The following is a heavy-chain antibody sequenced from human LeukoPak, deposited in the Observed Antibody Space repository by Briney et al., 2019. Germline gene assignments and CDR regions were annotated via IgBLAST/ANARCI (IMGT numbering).Heavy chain of an antibody. CDR3: AREVIVVVKNYYFDY. Sequence: SETLSLTCAVYGGSFSSYYWGWIRQPPGKGLEWIGSIYYSGSTYYNPSLKSRVTISVDTSKNQFSLKLSSVTAADTAVYYCAREVIVVVKNYYFDYWGQGTLVTVSS. J-gene: IGHJ4*02. CDR1: GGSFSSYY. CDR2: IYYSGST. V-gene: IGHV4-39*07. D-gene: IGHD3-22*01.